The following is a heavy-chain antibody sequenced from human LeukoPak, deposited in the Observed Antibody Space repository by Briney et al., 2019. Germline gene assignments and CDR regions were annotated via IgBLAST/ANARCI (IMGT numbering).Heavy chain of an antibody. Sequence: SETLSLTCTVSGYSISSGYYWGWIRQPPGKGLEWIGYIYYSGSTNYNPSLKSRVTISVDTSKNQFSLKLSSVTAADTAVYYCARGGAVAGFDYWGQGTLVTVSS. CDR1: GYSISSGYY. V-gene: IGHV4-61*01. D-gene: IGHD6-19*01. J-gene: IGHJ4*02. CDR2: IYYSGST. CDR3: ARGGAVAGFDY.